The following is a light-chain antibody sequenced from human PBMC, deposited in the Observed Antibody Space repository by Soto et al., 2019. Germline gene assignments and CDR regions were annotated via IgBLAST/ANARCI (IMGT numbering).Light chain of an antibody. J-gene: IGLJ1*01. V-gene: IGLV1-40*01. CDR1: SSNIGAGYH. CDR3: QSYDSSLSVDV. Sequence: QSVLTQPPSVSGAPGQRVTISCTGSSSNIGAGYHVHWYQQLPGTAPRLLIYFNSNRPSGVPDRFSGSKSGTSASLAITGLQAEDEADYYCQSYDSSLSVDVFGTGTKLTVL. CDR2: FNS.